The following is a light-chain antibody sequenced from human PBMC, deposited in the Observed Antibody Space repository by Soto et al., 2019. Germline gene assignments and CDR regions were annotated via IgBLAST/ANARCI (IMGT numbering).Light chain of an antibody. Sequence: QSVLTQPASVSGSPGQSITISCTGTSNDVGGYNYVSWYQQHPGKAPKLMIYDVSDRPSVVSNRFSGSKSGNTASLTISGLQAEDEADYYCSSYTSSSTLVFGTGTKVTVL. J-gene: IGLJ1*01. CDR1: SNDVGGYNY. CDR2: DVS. V-gene: IGLV2-14*01. CDR3: SSYTSSSTLV.